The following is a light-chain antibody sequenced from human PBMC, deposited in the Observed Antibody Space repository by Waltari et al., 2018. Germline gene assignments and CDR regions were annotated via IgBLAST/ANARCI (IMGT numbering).Light chain of an antibody. V-gene: IGLV3-21*04. Sequence: SYVVTQPPSVSVAPGETATITCGGDNIGTYSVHWYQQKAGQAPVLVIFYDRDRPSGIPDRVSGSNSGNTATLTISRVEAGDEARYYCHVWHPHVGPGVFGTGTEVTVL. CDR3: HVWHPHVGPGV. CDR1: NIGTYS. J-gene: IGLJ1*01. CDR2: YDR.